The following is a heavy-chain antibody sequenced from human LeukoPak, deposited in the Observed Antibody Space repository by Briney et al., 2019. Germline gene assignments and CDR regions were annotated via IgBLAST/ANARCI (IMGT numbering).Heavy chain of an antibody. V-gene: IGHV3-30*02. Sequence: PGGSLRLSCAASGFTFSSYGMHWVRQAPGKGLEWVAFIRYDGSNKYYADSVKGRFTISRDNAKNSLYLQMNSLRAEDTALYYCARVTGFPKTQPTYYYYYYMDVWGKGTTVTVSS. CDR1: GFTFSSYG. CDR2: IRYDGSNK. CDR3: ARVTGFPKTQPTYYYYYYMDV. J-gene: IGHJ6*03.